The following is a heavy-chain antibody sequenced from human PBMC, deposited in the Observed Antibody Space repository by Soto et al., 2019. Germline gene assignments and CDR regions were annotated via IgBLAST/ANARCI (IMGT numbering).Heavy chain of an antibody. V-gene: IGHV3-74*01. CDR2: INNDGSST. D-gene: IGHD2-2*01. CDR3: ARGGCTSTSCLDY. J-gene: IGHJ4*02. Sequence: GGSLRLSCAASGFTFSSNWMHWVRQAPGKGLVWVSRINNDGSSTNYGDSVKGRFTISRDNAKNTLYLQMNSLRADDTAVYYCARGGCTSTSCLDYWGQVTLVTVSS. CDR1: GFTFSSNW.